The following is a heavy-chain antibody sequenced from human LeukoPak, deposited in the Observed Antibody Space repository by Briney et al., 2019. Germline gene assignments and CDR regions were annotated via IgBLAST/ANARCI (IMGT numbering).Heavy chain of an antibody. J-gene: IGHJ4*02. CDR1: GFTISSYW. CDR3: AKGGTTVVDY. D-gene: IGHD4-23*01. CDR2: INGDGSST. Sequence: GGSLRLSCAASGFTISSYWMHWVRRAPGKGLVWVSRINGDGSSTTYADSVKGRFTISRDNAKNTLYLQMNSLRAEDTAVYYCAKGGTTVVDYWGQGTLVTVSS. V-gene: IGHV3-74*03.